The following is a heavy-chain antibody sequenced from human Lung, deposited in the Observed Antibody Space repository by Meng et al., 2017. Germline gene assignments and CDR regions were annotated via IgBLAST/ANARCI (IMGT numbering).Heavy chain of an antibody. Sequence: VQLQQWGAGLLKPSESPCLICVVAGGSFSDFYWSRIRPPPANGLEWTGEINHSGSTNYNPSLESRATISVDTSQNNLSLKLSSVTAADSAVYYCARGPTTMAHDFDYWGQGTLVTVSS. V-gene: IGHV4-34*01. J-gene: IGHJ4*02. CDR2: INHSGST. CDR3: ARGPTTMAHDFDY. D-gene: IGHD4-11*01. CDR1: GGSFSDFY.